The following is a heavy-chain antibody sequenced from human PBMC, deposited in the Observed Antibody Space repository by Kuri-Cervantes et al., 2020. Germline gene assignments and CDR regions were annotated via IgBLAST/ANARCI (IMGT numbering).Heavy chain of an antibody. CDR1: GDSISRYY. J-gene: IGHJ4*02. D-gene: IGHD3-3*01. CDR3: ARRYNFWRSLFDY. V-gene: IGHV4-59*12. CDR2: IYYSGNT. Sequence: SETLSLTCTVSGDSISRYYWSWIRQPPGKGLEWIGYIYYSGNTNYNPSLKSRLTISQDTPRNQFSLKLSSVTAADTAIYYCARRYNFWRSLFDYWGQGSLVPSPQ.